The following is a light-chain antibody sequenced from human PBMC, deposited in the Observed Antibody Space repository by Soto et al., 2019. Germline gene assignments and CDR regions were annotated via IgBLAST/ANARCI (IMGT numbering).Light chain of an antibody. V-gene: IGKV3D-15*01. CDR3: QQYIDWPPGT. J-gene: IGKJ1*01. Sequence: VVLTQSPATLSLSPGEPATLSCRASRDVYINALAWYQQKPGRTPTLLIYGASTRATGIPDRFSATGSGTEFSLTISSVEPEDFAVYYCQQYIDWPPGTFGQGTAVEIK. CDR1: RDVYINA. CDR2: GAS.